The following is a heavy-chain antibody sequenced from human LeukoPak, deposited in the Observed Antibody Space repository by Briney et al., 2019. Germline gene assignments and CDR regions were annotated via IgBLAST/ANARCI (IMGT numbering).Heavy chain of an antibody. D-gene: IGHD5-24*01. CDR3: AKDIWRHYYFDY. J-gene: IGHJ4*02. V-gene: IGHV3-23*01. CDR1: GFTFSSYA. CDR2: FSGSGGNT. Sequence: GGSLRLSCAASGFTFSSYAMSWVRQAPGKGLGWVSTFSGSGGNTYYADSVKGRFTISRDNPKNTLFLQMSSVRAEDTAVYYCAKDIWRHYYFDYWGQGTLVTVSS.